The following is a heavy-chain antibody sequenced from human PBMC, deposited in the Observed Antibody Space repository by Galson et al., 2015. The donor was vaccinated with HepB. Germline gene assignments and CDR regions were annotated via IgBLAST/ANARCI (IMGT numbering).Heavy chain of an antibody. J-gene: IGHJ5*02. V-gene: IGHV1-2*04. CDR2: INPNSGGT. CDR1: GYTFTGYY. D-gene: IGHD6-19*01. Sequence: SVKVSCKASGYTFTGYYMHWVRQAPGQGLEWMGWINPNSGGTNYAQKFQGWVTMTRDTSISTAYMGLSRLRSDDTAVYYCARDWAPIAVAGTVGNWFDPWGQGTLVTVSS. CDR3: ARDWAPIAVAGTVGNWFDP.